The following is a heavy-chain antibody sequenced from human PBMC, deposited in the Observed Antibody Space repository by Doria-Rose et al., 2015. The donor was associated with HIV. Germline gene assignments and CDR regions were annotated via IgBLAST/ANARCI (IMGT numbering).Heavy chain of an antibody. CDR1: GFSFESYA. D-gene: IGHD3-3*01. J-gene: IGHJ6*03. Sequence: VQSGGGLVQPGRSLRLSCVGSGFSFESYAMHWVRLAPGKGLEWVAGISWDSGAKGNADSVEGRFTISSDNAKKSVYLEMRSLRPEDTAFYYCAKAPIIGPKYYFYMDVWGKGTSVTVSS. V-gene: IGHV3-9*01. CDR2: ISWDSGAK. CDR3: AKAPIIGPKYYFYMDV.